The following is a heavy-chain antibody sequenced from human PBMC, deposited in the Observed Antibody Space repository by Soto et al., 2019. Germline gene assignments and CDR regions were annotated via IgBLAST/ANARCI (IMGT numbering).Heavy chain of an antibody. Sequence: SQTLSLTCAISVDSVSSTSTAWSWIRQSPSRGLEWLGRTYYRSNWYTDYAVSVKSRITISPDTSKNQFSLQLNSVTPEDTAVYYCARGSYYSGWVWGQGTLVTVSS. V-gene: IGHV6-1*01. D-gene: IGHD6-19*01. CDR1: VDSVSSTSTA. J-gene: IGHJ4*02. CDR3: ARGSYYSGWV. CDR2: TYYRSNWYT.